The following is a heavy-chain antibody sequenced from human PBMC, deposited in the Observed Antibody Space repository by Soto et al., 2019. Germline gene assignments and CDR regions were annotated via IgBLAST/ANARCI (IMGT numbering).Heavy chain of an antibody. V-gene: IGHV3-23*01. J-gene: IGHJ6*02. CDR2: ISGSGGSK. CDR3: AKINIDYGDYVVGSGGSVHYGMDV. Sequence: GGSLRLSCAASGFTFSSYAMSWVRQAPGKGLEWVSAISGSGGSKYYADSVKGRIPISRDNSKNTLYLQMNSLRAEATAVYYCAKINIDYGDYVVGSGGSVHYGMDVWGQGTTVTVSS. D-gene: IGHD4-17*01. CDR1: GFTFSSYA.